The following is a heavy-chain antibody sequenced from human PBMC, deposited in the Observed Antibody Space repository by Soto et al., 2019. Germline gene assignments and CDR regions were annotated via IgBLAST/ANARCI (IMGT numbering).Heavy chain of an antibody. CDR2: SKSKTDGGTT. CDR1: GFTFSSAW. D-gene: IGHD2-2*03. CDR3: ITDPAGYCIITRCYGH. V-gene: IGHV3-15*01. J-gene: IGHJ4*02. Sequence: GGSLRLSCAVSGFTFSSAWMSWVRQAPGKGLEWVGRSKSKTDGGTTDYAAPVKGRFTISRDDSKNTLYLQMNSLKTDDTGVYYCITDPAGYCIITRCYGHWRQEPLVTVS.